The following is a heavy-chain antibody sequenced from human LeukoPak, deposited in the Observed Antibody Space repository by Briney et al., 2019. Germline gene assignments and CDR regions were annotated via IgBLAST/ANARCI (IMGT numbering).Heavy chain of an antibody. D-gene: IGHD6-19*01. Sequence: PSETLSLTCTVSGGSISSSSYYWGWIRQPPGKGLERIGSIYYSGSTYYNPSLKSRVTISVDTSKNQFSLKLSSVTAADTAVYYCARHGSGWYYFDYWGQGTLVTVSS. CDR2: IYYSGST. CDR1: GGSISSSSYY. J-gene: IGHJ4*02. V-gene: IGHV4-39*01. CDR3: ARHGSGWYYFDY.